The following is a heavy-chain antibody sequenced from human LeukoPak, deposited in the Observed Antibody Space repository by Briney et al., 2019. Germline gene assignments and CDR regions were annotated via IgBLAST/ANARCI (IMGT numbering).Heavy chain of an antibody. CDR2: ISGSGGST. Sequence: GGSLRLSCAASGFTFSSYAMSWVRQAPGKGLEWVSAISGSGGSTYYADSVKGRFTISRDNSKNTLYLQMNSLRAEDTAVYYCAKKGYGVLRYFDPYYYYGMDVWGQRTTVTVSS. CDR1: GFTFSSYA. CDR3: AKKGYGVLRYFDPYYYYGMDV. V-gene: IGHV3-23*01. D-gene: IGHD3-9*01. J-gene: IGHJ6*02.